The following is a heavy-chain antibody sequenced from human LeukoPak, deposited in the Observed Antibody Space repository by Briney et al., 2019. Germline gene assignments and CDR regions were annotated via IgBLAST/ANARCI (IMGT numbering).Heavy chain of an antibody. CDR3: AKNLIVVVITEGFDY. Sequence: GGSLRLSCAASGFTFSSYAMSWVRQAPGKGLEWVSAISGSGGSTYYADSVKGRFVISRDNSKNTLYLQMNSLRAEDTAVYYCAKNLIVVVITEGFDYWGQGTLVTVSS. V-gene: IGHV3-23*01. CDR1: GFTFSSYA. D-gene: IGHD3-22*01. CDR2: ISGSGGST. J-gene: IGHJ4*02.